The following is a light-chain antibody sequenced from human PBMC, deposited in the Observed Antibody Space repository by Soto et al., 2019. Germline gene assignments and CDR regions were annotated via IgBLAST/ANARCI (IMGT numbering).Light chain of an antibody. CDR2: WAS. CDR3: QQYSLAPGT. V-gene: IGKV4-1*01. Sequence: DIVMTQSPDSLAVSLGERATINCRSSQSLLYNSNNRNYLAWYQQKPGQPPKLLIYWASTRESGVPDRFSGSGSGTELTLTITSLRAEDVAVYYCQQYSLAPGTFGQGTKLQI. J-gene: IGKJ2*01. CDR1: QSLLYNSNNRNY.